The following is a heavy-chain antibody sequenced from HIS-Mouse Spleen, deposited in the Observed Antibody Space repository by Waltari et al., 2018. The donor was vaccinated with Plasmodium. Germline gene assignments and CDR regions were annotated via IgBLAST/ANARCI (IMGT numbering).Heavy chain of an antibody. D-gene: IGHD1-26*01. CDR1: GGSIRSISYY. CDR3: ARRGGSYYYFDY. V-gene: IGHV4-39*01. CDR2: IYYSGST. J-gene: IGHJ4*02. Sequence: QLPLQESGPGLVKPSETLSLPCTVSGGSIRSISYYWGWIRQPPGKGLEWIGSIYYSGSTYYNPSLKSRVTISVDTSKNQFSLKLSSVTAADTAVYYCARRGGSYYYFDYWGQGTLVTVSS.